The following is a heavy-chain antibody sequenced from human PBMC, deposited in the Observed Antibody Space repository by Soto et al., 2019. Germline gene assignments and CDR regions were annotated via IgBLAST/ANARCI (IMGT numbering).Heavy chain of an antibody. D-gene: IGHD5-18*01. CDR2: ISYDGSNK. CDR3: ARVSADTAMVPYGTDV. Sequence: GGSLRLSCAASGFTFSSYAMHWVRQAPGKGLEWVAVISYDGSNKYYADSVKGRFTISRDNSKNTLYLQMNSLRAEDTAVYYCARVSADTAMVPYGTDVWGQGTTVTVSS. V-gene: IGHV3-30-3*01. CDR1: GFTFSSYA. J-gene: IGHJ6*02.